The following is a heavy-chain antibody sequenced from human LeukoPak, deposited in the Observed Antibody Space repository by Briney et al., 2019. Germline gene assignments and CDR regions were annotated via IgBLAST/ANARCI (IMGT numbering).Heavy chain of an antibody. CDR1: GYTFTSYG. V-gene: IGHV1-18*01. CDR2: ISAYNGNT. D-gene: IGHD1-26*01. CDR3: ARAIKYSGSYKY. J-gene: IGHJ4*02. Sequence: ASVKVSCKASGYTFTSYGISWVRQAPGQGLEWMGWISAYNGNTNYAQKLQGRVTITADESTSTAYMELSSLRSEDTAVYYCARAIKYSGSYKYWGQGTLVTVSS.